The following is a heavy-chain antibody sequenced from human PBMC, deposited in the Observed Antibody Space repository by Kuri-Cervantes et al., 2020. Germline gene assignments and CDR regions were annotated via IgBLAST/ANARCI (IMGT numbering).Heavy chain of an antibody. D-gene: IGHD5-18*01. CDR3: ARESLVFGYSYGEALIDYYYYGMDV. J-gene: IGHJ6*02. V-gene: IGHV1-18*01. CDR1: GYTFTSYG. CDR2: ISAYNGNT. Sequence: ASVKVSCKASGYTFTSYGISWMRQAPGQGLEWMGWISAYNGNTNYAQNVQGRVIMTTDTSTSTAYMELRSLRSDDTAVYYCARESLVFGYSYGEALIDYYYYGMDVWGQGTTVTVSS.